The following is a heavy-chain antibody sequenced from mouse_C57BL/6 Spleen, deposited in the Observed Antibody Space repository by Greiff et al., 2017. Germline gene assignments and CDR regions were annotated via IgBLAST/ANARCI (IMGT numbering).Heavy chain of an antibody. Sequence: EVQLVESGGGLVKPGGSLKLSCAASGFTFSDYGMHWVRQAPEKGLEWVAYISSGSSTIYYADTVKGRFTISRDNAKNTLFMQMTSLRSEDTAMYYCARNHYGSSHWYFDVWGTGTTVTVSS. J-gene: IGHJ1*03. D-gene: IGHD1-1*01. CDR2: ISSGSSTI. CDR3: ARNHYGSSHWYFDV. V-gene: IGHV5-17*01. CDR1: GFTFSDYG.